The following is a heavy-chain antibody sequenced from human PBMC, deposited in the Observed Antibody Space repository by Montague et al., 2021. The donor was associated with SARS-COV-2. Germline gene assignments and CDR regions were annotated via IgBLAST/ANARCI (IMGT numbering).Heavy chain of an antibody. Sequence: SETLSLTCTVSGGSISSSSYYWGWIRQPPGKGLEWIGSIYYSGSTYYNPSLKSRVTISVNTSKNQFSRKLSSVTAADTAVYYCARQGRGILTGYPWFDYWGQGTLVTVSS. CDR1: GGSISSSSYY. CDR2: IYYSGST. D-gene: IGHD3-9*01. V-gene: IGHV4-39*01. J-gene: IGHJ4*02. CDR3: ARQGRGILTGYPWFDY.